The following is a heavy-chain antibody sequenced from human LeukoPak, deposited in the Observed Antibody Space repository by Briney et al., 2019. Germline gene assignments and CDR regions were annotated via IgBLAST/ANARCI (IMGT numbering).Heavy chain of an antibody. J-gene: IGHJ4*02. CDR1: GYAFTSYD. CDR2: MNPNSGNT. CDR3: ARRYDSGSYHLPH. D-gene: IGHD3-10*01. Sequence: ASVKVSCKASGYAFTSYDINWVRQAAGQGLEWMGWMNPNSGNTGYAQKFQGRITMARNTSISTAYMELSSLTSEDTAVYFCARRYDSGSYHLPHWGQGTLVTVSS. V-gene: IGHV1-8*01.